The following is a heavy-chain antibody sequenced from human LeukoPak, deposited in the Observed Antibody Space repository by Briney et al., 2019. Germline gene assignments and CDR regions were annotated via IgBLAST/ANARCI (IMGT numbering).Heavy chain of an antibody. D-gene: IGHD5-18*01. CDR3: ARGLGRTAMVTGGGVRFDY. Sequence: ASVKVSCTASGYTFTGSYMHRVRQATGQGLEWMGWMNPNSGNTGYAQTFHGRVAMTRNTSITTAYMELSSLRSEDTAVYYGARGLGRTAMVTGGGVRFDYWGQGTLVTVSS. CDR2: MNPNSGNT. J-gene: IGHJ4*02. CDR1: GYTFTGSY. V-gene: IGHV1-8*02.